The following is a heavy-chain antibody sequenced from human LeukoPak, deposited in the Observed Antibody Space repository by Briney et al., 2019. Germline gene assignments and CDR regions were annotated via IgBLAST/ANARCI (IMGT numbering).Heavy chain of an antibody. Sequence: GGSLRLSCAASGFTFSSYAMSWVRQAPGKGLGWVSAISGSGGSTYYADSVKGRFTISRDNSKNTLYLQMNSLRAEDTAVYYCAKTSGSYNYLDYWGQGTLVTVSS. V-gene: IGHV3-23*01. CDR2: ISGSGGST. CDR1: GFTFSSYA. CDR3: AKTSGSYNYLDY. J-gene: IGHJ4*02. D-gene: IGHD1-26*01.